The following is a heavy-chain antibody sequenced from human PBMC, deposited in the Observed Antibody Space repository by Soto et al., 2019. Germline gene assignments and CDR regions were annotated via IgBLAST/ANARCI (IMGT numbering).Heavy chain of an antibody. J-gene: IGHJ6*02. CDR2: ISSSSSYI. V-gene: IGHV3-21*01. CDR3: ARDRITIFGVAYSYYYGMDV. CDR1: GFTFSSYS. D-gene: IGHD3-3*01. Sequence: GGSLRLSCAASGFTFSSYSMNWVRQAPGKGLEWVSSISSSSSYIYYADSVKGRFTISRDNAKNSLYLQMNSLRAEDTAVYYCARDRITIFGVAYSYYYGMDVWGQGTTVTVSS.